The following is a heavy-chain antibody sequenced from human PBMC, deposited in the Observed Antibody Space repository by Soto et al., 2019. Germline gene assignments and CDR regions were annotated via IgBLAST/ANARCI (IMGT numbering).Heavy chain of an antibody. D-gene: IGHD3-10*01. Sequence: QLQLQESGPGLVKPSETLSLTCTVSGGSISSSSYYWGWIRQPPGKGLEWIGSIYYSGSTYYNPSLKSRVTISVDTAKNQFSLQLSSVTAADTAVEYCAPTYYFGSGSAYWGQGTLVTVSS. CDR2: IYYSGST. V-gene: IGHV4-39*01. CDR3: APTYYFGSGSAY. CDR1: GGSISSSSYY. J-gene: IGHJ4*02.